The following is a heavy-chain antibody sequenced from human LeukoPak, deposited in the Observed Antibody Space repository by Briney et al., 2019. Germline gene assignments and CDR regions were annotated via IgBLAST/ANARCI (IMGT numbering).Heavy chain of an antibody. J-gene: IGHJ4*02. Sequence: GGSLRLSCAASGFTFSSYAMHWVRQAPCKGLEWVAVISYDGSNKYYADSVKGRFTISRDNSKNTLYLQMNSLRAEDTAVYYCARATSSGYYYGFDYWGQGTLVTVSS. V-gene: IGHV3-30-3*01. CDR2: ISYDGSNK. CDR3: ARATSSGYYYGFDY. CDR1: GFTFSSYA. D-gene: IGHD3-22*01.